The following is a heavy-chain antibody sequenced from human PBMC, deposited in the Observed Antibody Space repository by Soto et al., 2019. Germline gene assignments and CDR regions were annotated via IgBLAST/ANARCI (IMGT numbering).Heavy chain of an antibody. CDR3: ARDNSGWYMLGYYYYMDV. D-gene: IGHD6-19*01. J-gene: IGHJ6*03. Sequence: ASVKVSCKASGYTFTSYGISWVRQAPGQGLEWMGWISAYNGNTNYAQKLQGRVTMTTDTSTSTAYMEMRSLRSDDTAVYYCARDNSGWYMLGYYYYMDVWGKGTTVTVSS. CDR2: ISAYNGNT. CDR1: GYTFTSYG. V-gene: IGHV1-18*01.